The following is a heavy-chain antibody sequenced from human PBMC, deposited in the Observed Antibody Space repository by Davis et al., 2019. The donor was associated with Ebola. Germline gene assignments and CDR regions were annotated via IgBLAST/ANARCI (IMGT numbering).Heavy chain of an antibody. CDR2: ISGSGGST. CDR3: ARALRALSIAAAGTQLNWFDP. CDR1: GFTFSSYA. J-gene: IGHJ5*02. D-gene: IGHD6-13*01. Sequence: GESLKISCAASGFTFSSYAMSWVRQAPGKGLEWVSAISGSGGSTYYADSVKGRFTISRDNSKNTLYLQMNSLRAEDTAVYYCARALRALSIAAAGTQLNWFDPWGQGTLVTVSS. V-gene: IGHV3-23*01.